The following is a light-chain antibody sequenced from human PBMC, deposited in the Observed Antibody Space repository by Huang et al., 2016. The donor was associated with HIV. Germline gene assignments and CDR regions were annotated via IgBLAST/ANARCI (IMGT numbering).Light chain of an antibody. J-gene: IGKJ1*01. CDR3: QHYDSLPPWT. CDR1: QDIGNY. Sequence: DIQMTQSPSSLSASIGDRVTITCQASQDIGNYLNWYQQKSGQAPKRLIFDASNLQTGVSARFSGSGAGTDFSFTINTLQPEDIATYYCQHYDSLPPWTFGQGTRVQI. V-gene: IGKV1-33*01. CDR2: DAS.